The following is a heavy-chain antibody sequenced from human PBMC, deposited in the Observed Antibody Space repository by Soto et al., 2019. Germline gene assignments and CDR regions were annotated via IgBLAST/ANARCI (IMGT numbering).Heavy chain of an antibody. CDR1: GLTFSYYG. CDR3: ANGNIGTLSGVQWMDD. J-gene: IGHJ4*02. CDR2: IWHDGSQR. Sequence: QVQLVESGGGVVQPGRSLRLSCAASGLTFSYYGMHWVRQAPGKGLEWVAVIWHDGSQRYYVDSVKGRFTISRDNSKNTLYLQMHGLRAEDTAVYYCANGNIGTLSGVQWMDDWGQGTLVTVSS. V-gene: IGHV3-33*06. D-gene: IGHD6-19*01.